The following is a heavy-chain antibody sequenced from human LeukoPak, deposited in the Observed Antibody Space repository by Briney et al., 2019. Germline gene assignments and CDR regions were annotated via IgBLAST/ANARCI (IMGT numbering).Heavy chain of an antibody. J-gene: IGHJ4*02. Sequence: GGSLRLSCAASGFTFSSYAMHWVRQAPGKGLEWVSSISSSSSYIYYADSVKGRFTISRDNAKNSLYLQMNSLRAEDTAVYYCARDPSGDSSAPPRDDYWGQGTLVTVSS. CDR2: ISSSSSYI. CDR3: ARDPSGDSSAPPRDDY. CDR1: GFTFSSYA. D-gene: IGHD6-25*01. V-gene: IGHV3-21*01.